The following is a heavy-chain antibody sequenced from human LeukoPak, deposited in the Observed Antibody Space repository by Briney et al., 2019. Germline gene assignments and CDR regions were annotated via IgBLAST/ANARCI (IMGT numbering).Heavy chain of an antibody. J-gene: IGHJ4*02. CDR3: ARDHGAVAKYYFDY. CDR2: ISYDGSNK. D-gene: IGHD6-19*01. Sequence: PGGSLRLSCTASGFTFGDYAMHWVRQAPGKGLEWVAVISYDGSNKYYADSVKGRFTISRDNSKNTLYLQMNSLRAEDTAVYYCARDHGAVAKYYFDYWGQGTLVTVSS. V-gene: IGHV3-30*04. CDR1: GFTFGDYA.